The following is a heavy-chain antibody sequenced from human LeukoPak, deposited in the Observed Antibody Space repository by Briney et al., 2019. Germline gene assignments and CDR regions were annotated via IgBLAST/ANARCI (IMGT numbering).Heavy chain of an antibody. D-gene: IGHD3/OR15-3a*01. CDR1: GFTFSSYA. CDR2: IRGSGGST. Sequence: GGSLRLSCAASGFTFSSYAMSWVRHAPGEGLEWASAIRGSGGSTYYADSVKGLFTISRDNSKNTLYLQMNSLRAEDTAVYYCAKDRRVWTFWGQGTMVTVSS. V-gene: IGHV3-23*01. J-gene: IGHJ3*01. CDR3: AKDRRVWTF.